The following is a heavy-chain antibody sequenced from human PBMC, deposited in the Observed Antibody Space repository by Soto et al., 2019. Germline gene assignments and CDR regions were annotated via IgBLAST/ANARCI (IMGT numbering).Heavy chain of an antibody. D-gene: IGHD6-6*01. CDR1: GGSISSGGYS. V-gene: IGHV4-30-2*01. J-gene: IGHJ4*02. CDR3: ARARIAARPEGFDY. CDR2: IYHSGST. Sequence: SETLSLTCAVSGGSISSGGYSWRWIRQPPGKGLEWIGYIYHSGSTYYNPSLKSRVTISVDRSKNQFSLKLSSVTAADTAVYYCARARIAARPEGFDYWGQGTLVTVYS.